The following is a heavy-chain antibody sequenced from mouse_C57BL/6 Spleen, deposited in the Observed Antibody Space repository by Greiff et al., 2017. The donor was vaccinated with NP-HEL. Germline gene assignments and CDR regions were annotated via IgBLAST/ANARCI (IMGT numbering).Heavy chain of an antibody. Sequence: QVQLKQPGAELVRPGSSVKLSCKASGYTFTSYWMDWVKQRPGQGLEWIGNIYPSDSETHYNQKFKDKATLTVDKSSSTAYMQLSSLTSEDSAVYYCARSRRQDAMDYWGQGTSVTVSS. V-gene: IGHV1-61*01. CDR1: GYTFTSYW. CDR2: IYPSDSET. D-gene: IGHD2-12*01. CDR3: ARSRRQDAMDY. J-gene: IGHJ4*01.